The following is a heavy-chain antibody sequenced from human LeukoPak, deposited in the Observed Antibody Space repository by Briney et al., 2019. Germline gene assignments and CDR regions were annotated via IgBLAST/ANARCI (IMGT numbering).Heavy chain of an antibody. D-gene: IGHD5-12*01. Sequence: GGSLRLSCAASGFTFRSYWMTWVRQAPGKGLEWVANIKQDGSDKYYVDSVKGRFTVSRDNAENSLYLQMNSLRAEDTAVYYCASGYDYVYFYGMGVWGQGTTVTVSS. CDR2: IKQDGSDK. CDR1: GFTFRSYW. J-gene: IGHJ6*02. CDR3: ASGYDYVYFYGMGV. V-gene: IGHV3-7*02.